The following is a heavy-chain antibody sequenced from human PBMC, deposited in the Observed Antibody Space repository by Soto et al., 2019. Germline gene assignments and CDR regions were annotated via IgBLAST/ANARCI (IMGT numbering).Heavy chain of an antibody. J-gene: IGHJ6*02. D-gene: IGHD3-22*01. CDR2: INPSGGST. CDR1: GYTFTSYY. Sequence: ASVKGYWKTSGYTFTSYYMDWVRQTHEQGLEWMGIINPSGGSTSYAQKFQGRVTMTRDTSTSTVYMELSSLRSEDTAVYYCARDLYYYDSSGLMDVWGQGTTVPVSS. V-gene: IGHV1-46*01. CDR3: ARDLYYYDSSGLMDV.